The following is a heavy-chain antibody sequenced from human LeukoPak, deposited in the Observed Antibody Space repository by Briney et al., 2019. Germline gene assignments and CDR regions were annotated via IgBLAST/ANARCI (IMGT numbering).Heavy chain of an antibody. CDR1: GFSVSSNY. D-gene: IGHD5-18*01. V-gene: IGHV3-66*03. J-gene: IGHJ3*02. Sequence: GGSLRPSCAASGFSVSSNYMTWVRQAPGKGLEWVSVIYISGTTSYADSVRGRFTISRDNSKNTLYLQVNSLIPDDTAVYYCAKGRQQWWTFDAPDIWGQGTMVTVSS. CDR2: IYISGTT. CDR3: AKGRQQWWTFDAPDI.